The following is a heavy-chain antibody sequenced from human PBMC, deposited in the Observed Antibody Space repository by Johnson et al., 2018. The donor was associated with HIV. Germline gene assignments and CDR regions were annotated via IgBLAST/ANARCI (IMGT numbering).Heavy chain of an antibody. Sequence: VQLVESGGGLVQPGGSLKLSCAASGFTFSGSAMHWVRQASGKGLEWVGRIRSKANSYATAYAASVKGRFTFSRDDSKNTAYLHMNSLRAEDKAVYYCAKDRGGELLQNAFDIWGQGTMVTVSS. CDR3: AKDRGGELLQNAFDI. CDR1: GFTFSGSA. D-gene: IGHD1-26*01. V-gene: IGHV3-73*02. J-gene: IGHJ3*02. CDR2: IRSKANSYAT.